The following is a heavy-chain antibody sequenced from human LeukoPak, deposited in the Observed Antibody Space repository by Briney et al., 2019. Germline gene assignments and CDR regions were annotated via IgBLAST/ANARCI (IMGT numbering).Heavy chain of an antibody. CDR2: MSGSDTGS. CDR1: GITVNTNY. D-gene: IGHD4-23*01. V-gene: IGHV3-23*01. Sequence: GGSLRLSCAASGITVNTNYMSWVRQAPGKGLEWVSAMSGSDTGSWYADSVKGRFTISRDTSKTTLYLQMNSLRAEDTAIYYCAKDARSFGGTYFDYWGQGIQVTVSS. J-gene: IGHJ4*02. CDR3: AKDARSFGGTYFDY.